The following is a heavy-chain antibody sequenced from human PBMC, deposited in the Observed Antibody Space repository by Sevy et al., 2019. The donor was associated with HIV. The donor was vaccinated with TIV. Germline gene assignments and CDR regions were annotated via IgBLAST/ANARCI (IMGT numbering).Heavy chain of an antibody. CDR3: ARDHGGVQDWYFDL. Sequence: GGSLRLSCAASGFDVSNNYMSWVRQAPGKGLEWVSVIYTGGSTYYADSVTGRFTMSRDTSKNTVYLQMDSLSAEDTAVYYCARDHGGVQDWYFDLWGRGTLVTVS. CDR2: IYTGGST. CDR1: GFDVSNNY. V-gene: IGHV3-53*01. J-gene: IGHJ2*01. D-gene: IGHD2-8*02.